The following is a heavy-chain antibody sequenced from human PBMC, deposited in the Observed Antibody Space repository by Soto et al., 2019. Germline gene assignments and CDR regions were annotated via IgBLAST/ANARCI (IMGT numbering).Heavy chain of an antibody. Sequence: PGGSLRLSCAASGFTFSSQAMSWVRQAPGKGLEWVSGIGGGGDSTYYADSVKGRFTISRDSSKNTLYLQMNSPRAEDTAVYYCASRAVVAAIYYFDYWGQGTLVTVSS. CDR2: IGGGGDST. D-gene: IGHD5-12*01. CDR1: GFTFSSQA. V-gene: IGHV3-23*01. CDR3: ASRAVVAAIYYFDY. J-gene: IGHJ4*02.